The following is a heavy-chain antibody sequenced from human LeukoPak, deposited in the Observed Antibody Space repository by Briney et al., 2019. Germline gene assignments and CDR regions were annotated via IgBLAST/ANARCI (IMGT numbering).Heavy chain of an antibody. CDR1: GXTFSDYW. CDR3: VRDSPGYGAYDFD. Sequence: GGSLRLSCTASGXTFSDYWMSWVRQTPEKGLEWVANIKQDGSEKYYVDSVKGRFTISRDNAKNSLYLQMNNLSAEDTAVYYCVRDSPGYGAYDFDWGQGTLVTVSS. J-gene: IGHJ4*02. CDR2: IKQDGSEK. D-gene: IGHD5-12*01. V-gene: IGHV3-7*01.